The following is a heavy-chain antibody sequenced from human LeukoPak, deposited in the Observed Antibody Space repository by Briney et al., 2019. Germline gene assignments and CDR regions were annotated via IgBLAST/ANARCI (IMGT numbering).Heavy chain of an antibody. J-gene: IGHJ4*02. CDR2: ISSSGGST. D-gene: IGHD1-1*01. CDR3: AKAYTSYFDS. Sequence: GGSLRLACAASGFTFSSYAMSWVRQAPGKGLEWVSGISSSGGSTYYSDSVKGRFTISRDNSKNTLHLQMNSLRAEDTAVYYCAKAYTSYFDSWGQGTLVTVSS. V-gene: IGHV3-23*01. CDR1: GFTFSSYA.